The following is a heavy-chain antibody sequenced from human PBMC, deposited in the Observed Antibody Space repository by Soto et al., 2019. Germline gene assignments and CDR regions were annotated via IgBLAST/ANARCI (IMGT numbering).Heavy chain of an antibody. J-gene: IGHJ5*02. CDR1: GYTFTSYG. CDR2: ISDYNGNT. D-gene: IGHD2-15*01. V-gene: IGHV1-18*01. Sequence: QVQLVQSGAEVKKPGASVKVSCKASGYTFTSYGISWVRQAPGQGLEWMGWISDYNGNTNYGQKHQGRVTMTTDTSTSTAYMELRSLSSDDTAVYYCARETPGPHAKSNWFDPWGQGTLVTVSS. CDR3: ARETPGPHAKSNWFDP.